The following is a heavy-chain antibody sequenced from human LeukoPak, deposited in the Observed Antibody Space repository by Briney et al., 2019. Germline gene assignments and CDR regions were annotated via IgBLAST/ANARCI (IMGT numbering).Heavy chain of an antibody. Sequence: APVKVSCKASGYTFNTFDINWVRQATGQGPEWMGWVNPYNDKTVYAPKFQGRVSISTNNSINTAYMEFSGLKSDDTAVYYCARGRRLRGVTSRPIYYYYYMDVWGGGTTVTVSS. D-gene: IGHD3-10*01. CDR1: GYTFNTFD. J-gene: IGHJ6*03. CDR2: VNPYNDKT. CDR3: ARGRRLRGVTSRPIYYYYYMDV. V-gene: IGHV1-8*03.